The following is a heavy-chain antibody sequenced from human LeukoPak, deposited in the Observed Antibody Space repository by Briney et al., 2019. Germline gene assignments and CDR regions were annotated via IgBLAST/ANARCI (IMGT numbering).Heavy chain of an antibody. D-gene: IGHD2-2*01. J-gene: IGHJ4*02. CDR3: ARGGVVPAAVLIHFDY. CDR2: ISSSSSYI. Sequence: GGSVRLSCAASGFTFSSYSMNWVRQAPGKGLEWVSSISSSSSYIYYADSVKGRFTISRDNAKNSLYLQMNSLRAEDTAVYYCARGGVVPAAVLIHFDYWGQGTLVTVSS. V-gene: IGHV3-21*01. CDR1: GFTFSSYS.